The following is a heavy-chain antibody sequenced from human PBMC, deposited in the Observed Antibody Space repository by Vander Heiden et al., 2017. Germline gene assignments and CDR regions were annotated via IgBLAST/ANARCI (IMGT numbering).Heavy chain of an antibody. D-gene: IGHD3-10*01. CDR1: GGSFSGYY. Sequence: QVQLQQWGAGLLKPSGTLSPTCAVYGGSFSGYYWSWIRQPPGKGLEWIGEINHSGSTNYNPSLKSRVTISVDTSKNQFSLKLSSVTAADTAVYYCAREVAFGELYPWGQGTLVTVSS. CDR2: INHSGST. CDR3: AREVAFGELYP. V-gene: IGHV4-34*01. J-gene: IGHJ5*02.